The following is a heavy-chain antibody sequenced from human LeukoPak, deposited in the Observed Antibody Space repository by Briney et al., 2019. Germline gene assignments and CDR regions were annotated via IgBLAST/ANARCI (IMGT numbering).Heavy chain of an antibody. V-gene: IGHV3-23*01. CDR3: AKDYGYYDYGISVRGKNWFDP. D-gene: IGHD4-17*01. CDR2: LSGGGVRS. J-gene: IGHJ5*02. Sequence: PAGYLRLSCAASGFTFTNYAMSWVRQGPGKGREWVSGLSGGGVRSYYTDSVKGRFTISRDSSTNTLYLHMNSLRAEDTAVYYCAKDYGYYDYGISVRGKNWFDPWGQGTLVTVSS. CDR1: GFTFTNYA.